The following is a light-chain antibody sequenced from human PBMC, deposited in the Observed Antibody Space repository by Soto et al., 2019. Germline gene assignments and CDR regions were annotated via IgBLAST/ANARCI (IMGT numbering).Light chain of an antibody. CDR2: DAY. J-gene: IGKJ2*01. CDR3: TQYAGSHRT. Sequence: EILLTQSPCTLSLSSGDTATLSFRARQSVRSNFLAWYQHKPGQAPRLLIHDAYSRATGIPDRFSGSGSGRDFPLTIRRLEPEDFAVYYCTQYAGSHRTFGQGTKVAIK. CDR1: QSVRSNF. V-gene: IGKV3-20*01.